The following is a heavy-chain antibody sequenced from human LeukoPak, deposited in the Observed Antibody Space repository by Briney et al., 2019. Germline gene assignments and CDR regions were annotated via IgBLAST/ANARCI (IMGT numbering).Heavy chain of an antibody. D-gene: IGHD3-10*01. Sequence: ASVKVSCKASGGTFSSYAISWVRQAPGQGLEWMGRIIPIFGIANYAQKFQDRVTITADKSTSTAYMELSSLRSEDTAVYYCARDNTMVIGLVDYWGQGTLVTVSS. CDR2: IIPIFGIA. CDR3: ARDNTMVIGLVDY. CDR1: GGTFSSYA. J-gene: IGHJ4*02. V-gene: IGHV1-69*04.